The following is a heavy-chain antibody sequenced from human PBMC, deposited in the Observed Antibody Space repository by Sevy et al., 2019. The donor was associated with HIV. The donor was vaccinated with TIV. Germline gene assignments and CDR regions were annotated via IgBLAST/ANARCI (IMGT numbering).Heavy chain of an antibody. V-gene: IGHV3-30-3*01. CDR3: ARGGNYGKPDY. J-gene: IGHJ4*02. D-gene: IGHD4-4*01. Sequence: GGSLRLSCAASGFTFSSYAMHWVRQAPGKGLEWVAVISYDGSNKYYADSVKGRFTISRDNSKNTLYLQMNSLRAEDTALYYCARGGNYGKPDYWGQGTLVTVSS. CDR2: ISYDGSNK. CDR1: GFTFSSYA.